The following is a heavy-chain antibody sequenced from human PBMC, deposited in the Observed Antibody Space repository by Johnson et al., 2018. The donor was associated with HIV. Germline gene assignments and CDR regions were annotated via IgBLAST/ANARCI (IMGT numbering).Heavy chain of an antibody. V-gene: IGHV3-66*01. CDR2: IYSGGDT. Sequence: VQLVESGGGLVRPGGSLRLSCAPSTFSVSSNSMTWVRQAPGKGLEWISVIYSGGDTYYADSVRGRFTISRDNSKNTLYLQMNSLRAEDTAVYYCATYYYDSSGYSYAFDIWGQGTMVTVSS. CDR1: TFSVSSNS. J-gene: IGHJ3*02. CDR3: ATYYYDSSGYSYAFDI. D-gene: IGHD3-22*01.